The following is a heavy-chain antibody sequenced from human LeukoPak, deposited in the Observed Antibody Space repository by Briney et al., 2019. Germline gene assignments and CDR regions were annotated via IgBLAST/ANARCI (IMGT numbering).Heavy chain of an antibody. J-gene: IGHJ4*02. Sequence: SETLSLTCTVSGGSISSGGYYWSWIRQHPGKGLECIRYIYYSGSTYHNPSLKSRVTISVDTSKNQFSLKLSSVTAADTAVYYCARVSFTYYDILTGEFDYWGQGTLVTVSS. CDR3: ARVSFTYYDILTGEFDY. D-gene: IGHD3-9*01. CDR1: GGSISSGGYY. V-gene: IGHV4-31*03. CDR2: IYYSGST.